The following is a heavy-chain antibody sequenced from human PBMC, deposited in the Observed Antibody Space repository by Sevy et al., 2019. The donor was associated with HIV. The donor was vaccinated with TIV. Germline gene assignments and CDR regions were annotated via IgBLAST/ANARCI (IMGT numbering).Heavy chain of an antibody. J-gene: IGHJ4*02. CDR3: VRAVAADGSF. CDR1: GFTFTDHW. CDR2: IKPDGSEI. V-gene: IGHV3-7*01. D-gene: IGHD6-13*01. Sequence: GGSLRLSCVASGFTFTDHWMTWLRQAPGKGLEWVANIKPDGSEIYYVASVKGRFTISRDNARNFLYLQMNSLRAEDTARYYCVRAVAADGSFWGQGTLVTVSS.